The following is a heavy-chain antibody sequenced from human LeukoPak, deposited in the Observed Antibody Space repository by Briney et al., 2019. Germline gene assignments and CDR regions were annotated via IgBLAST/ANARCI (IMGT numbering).Heavy chain of an antibody. CDR2: IYTSGST. Sequence: SSETLSLTCTVSGGSISSYYWSWIRQPAGKGLEWFGRIYTSGSTNYNPSLKSRVTMSVDTSKNQFSLKLSSVTAADTAVYYCASGGLYSGSYYVDYWGQGTLVTVSS. V-gene: IGHV4-4*07. J-gene: IGHJ4*02. CDR1: GGSISSYY. CDR3: ASGGLYSGSYYVDY. D-gene: IGHD1-26*01.